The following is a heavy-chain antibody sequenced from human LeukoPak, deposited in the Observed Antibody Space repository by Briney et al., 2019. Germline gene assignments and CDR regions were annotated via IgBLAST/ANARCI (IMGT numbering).Heavy chain of an antibody. CDR1: GGTFSSYT. V-gene: IGHV1-69*02. CDR3: ARAVGPAAINWFDP. J-gene: IGHJ5*02. CDR2: IIPILGIA. D-gene: IGHD2-2*02. Sequence: ASVKVSCKASGGTFSSYTISWVRQAPGQGLEWMGRIIPILGIANYAQKFQGRVTITADKSTSTAYMELSSLRSEETAVYYCARAVGPAAINWFDPWGQGTLVTVSS.